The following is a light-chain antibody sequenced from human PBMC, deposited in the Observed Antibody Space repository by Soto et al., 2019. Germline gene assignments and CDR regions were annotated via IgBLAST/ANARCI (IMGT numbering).Light chain of an antibody. Sequence: QSALTQPASVSGSPGQSITISCTGTSSDVGGFNYVSWYQQHPGKAPKLMIYDVTNRPSGVSYRFSGSKSGNTASLTISGVQAEDEAVYYCNSYTSSSTYFFGTGTKATAL. J-gene: IGLJ1*01. V-gene: IGLV2-14*03. CDR3: NSYTSSSTYF. CDR2: DVT. CDR1: SSDVGGFNY.